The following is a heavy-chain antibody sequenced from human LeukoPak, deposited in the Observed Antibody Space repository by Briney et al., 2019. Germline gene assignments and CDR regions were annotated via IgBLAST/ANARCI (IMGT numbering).Heavy chain of an antibody. CDR3: ARDSPDYGDYAGAFDI. CDR2: INPSGGST. V-gene: IGHV1-46*01. Sequence: GASVKVSCKASGYTFTSYYMHWVRQAPGQGLEWMGIINPSGGSTSYAQKFQGRVTMTRDTSTSTVYMELSSLRSEDTAVYYCARDSPDYGDYAGAFDIWGQETMVTVSS. J-gene: IGHJ3*02. D-gene: IGHD4-17*01. CDR1: GYTFTSYY.